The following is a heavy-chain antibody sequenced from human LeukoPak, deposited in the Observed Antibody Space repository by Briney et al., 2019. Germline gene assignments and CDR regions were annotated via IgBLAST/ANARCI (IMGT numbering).Heavy chain of an antibody. J-gene: IGHJ6*02. V-gene: IGHV3-7*01. CDR1: GFTFSSYW. D-gene: IGHD5-18*01. CDR2: INQDGSEK. Sequence: QAGGSLRLSCAASGFTFSSYWMSWVRQAPGKGLEWVANINQDGSEKYYVDSVKGRFTISRDNANNSLYLQMNSLRAEDAAVYYCARGLGYSYSDVWGQGTTVTVSS. CDR3: ARGLGYSYSDV.